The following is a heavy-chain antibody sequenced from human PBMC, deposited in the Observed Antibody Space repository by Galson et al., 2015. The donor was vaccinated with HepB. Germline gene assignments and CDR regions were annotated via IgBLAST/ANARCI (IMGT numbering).Heavy chain of an antibody. Sequence: SLRLSCAAAGFTFTSYWLHWVRQAPGKGLVWVSRINSDGSSTNYAGSVRGRFTIFRDNAKNTLYLQMNSLRAEDTAVYYCARGYSGGMDLWGQGTTVTVSS. J-gene: IGHJ6*02. CDR3: ARGYSGGMDL. D-gene: IGHD1-26*01. CDR2: INSDGSST. V-gene: IGHV3-74*01. CDR1: GFTFTSYW.